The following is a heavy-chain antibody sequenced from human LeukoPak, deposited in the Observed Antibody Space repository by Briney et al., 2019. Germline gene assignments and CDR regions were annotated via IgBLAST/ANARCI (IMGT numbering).Heavy chain of an antibody. CDR1: GYTLTELS. V-gene: IGHV1-24*01. CDR3: ATMGVKYCSSTSCYFRPRDISGFDY. D-gene: IGHD2-2*01. CDR2: FDPVDGET. Sequence: ASVKVSCKVSGYTLTELSMHWVRQAPGKGLEWMGGFDPVDGETIYAQKFQGRVTMTEDTSTDTAYMELSSLRSEDTAVYYCATMGVKYCSSTSCYFRPRDISGFDYWGQGTLVTVSS. J-gene: IGHJ4*02.